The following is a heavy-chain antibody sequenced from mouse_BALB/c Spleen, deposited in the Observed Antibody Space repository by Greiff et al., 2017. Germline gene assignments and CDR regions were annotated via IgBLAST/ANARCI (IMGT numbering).Heavy chain of an antibody. J-gene: IGHJ4*01. CDR1: GFTFSNYW. CDR3: TRVHYAMDY. Sequence: EVHLVESGGGLVQPGGSMKLSCVASGFTFSNYWMNWVRQSPEKGLEWVAEIRLKSNNYATHYAESVKGRFTISRDDSKSSVYLQMNNLRAEDTGIYYCTRVHYAMDYWGQGTSVTVSS. V-gene: IGHV6-6*02. CDR2: IRLKSNNYAT.